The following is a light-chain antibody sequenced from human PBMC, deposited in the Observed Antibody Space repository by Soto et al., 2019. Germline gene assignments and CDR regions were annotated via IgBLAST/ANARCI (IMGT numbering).Light chain of an antibody. CDR1: GSNIGPNY. CDR3: AAWDDSLSGRV. V-gene: IGLV1-47*02. J-gene: IGLJ3*02. Sequence: QSVLTQPPSASGTPGQRVTMSCSGSGSNIGPNYVYWFQQFPGTAPKLLIYNNDQRPSEVPDRFSGSKSGTSASLDISGLRSEDEADYYCAAWDDSLSGRVFGGGTKVTVL. CDR2: NND.